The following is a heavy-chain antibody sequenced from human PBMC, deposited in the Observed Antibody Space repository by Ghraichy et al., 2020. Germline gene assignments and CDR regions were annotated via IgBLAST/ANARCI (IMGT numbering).Heavy chain of an antibody. CDR2: ISHGGDT. J-gene: IGHJ4*02. V-gene: IGHV4-30-2*06. CDR3: ARGYGGTFDY. D-gene: IGHD4-23*01. Sequence: SETLSLTCAVSGDSISSRGYSWNWIRQSPGKGLEWIGYISHGGDTSYNPSLKRRVIVSVDRSKNQFSLRLSSVTAADTAGYYCARGYGGTFDYWGQGTLVTVSS. CDR1: GDSISSRGYS.